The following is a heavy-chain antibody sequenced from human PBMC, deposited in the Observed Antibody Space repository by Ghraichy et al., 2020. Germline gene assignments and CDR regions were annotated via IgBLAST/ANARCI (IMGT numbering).Heavy chain of an antibody. Sequence: GGSLRLSCAAPGLTSSSSWMHWVRQALWKGLVSVLRINSDESNTNYAASVKGRFTISRDNAKNTLYLQMNSLRAQDTAVYYCVTTPGYCSSPTCYEYFQHLG. D-gene: IGHD2-2*01. CDR3: VTTPGYCSSPTCYEYFQH. J-gene: IGHJ1*01. CDR1: GLTSSSSW. CDR2: INSDESNT. V-gene: IGHV3-74*01.